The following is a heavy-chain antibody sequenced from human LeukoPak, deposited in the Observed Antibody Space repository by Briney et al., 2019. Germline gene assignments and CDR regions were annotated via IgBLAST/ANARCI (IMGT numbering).Heavy chain of an antibody. CDR1: GGSISTYY. J-gene: IGHJ4*02. Sequence: SSETLSLTCTVSGGSISTYYWSWIRQPAGKGLEWIGRIYTSGSTNYNPSLKSRVTISVDTSKNQFSLKLSSVTAADTAVYYCARERVATDTPDDWGQGTLVTVSS. V-gene: IGHV4-4*07. CDR2: IYTSGST. D-gene: IGHD5-12*01. CDR3: ARERVATDTPDD.